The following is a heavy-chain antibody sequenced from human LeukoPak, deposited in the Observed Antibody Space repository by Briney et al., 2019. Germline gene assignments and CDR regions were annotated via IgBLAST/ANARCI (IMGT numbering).Heavy chain of an antibody. D-gene: IGHD3-10*02. CDR2: VNSDGNIT. J-gene: IGHJ3*02. Sequence: GGSLRLSCAASGFTFRSYWMHWVRQAPGMGLVWLSRVNSDGNITTYAGSVRGRFTISRDNAKNTLYLQLNSLRAEDTAVYYCARRGLVPAFDIWGQGTMVSVTS. CDR1: GFTFRSYW. V-gene: IGHV3-74*01. CDR3: ARRGLVPAFDI.